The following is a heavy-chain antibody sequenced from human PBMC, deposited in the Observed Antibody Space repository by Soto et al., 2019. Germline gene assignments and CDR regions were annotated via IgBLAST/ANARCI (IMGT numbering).Heavy chain of an antibody. V-gene: IGHV3-30-3*01. CDR2: ISYDGANI. CDR1: GFSFGAHA. D-gene: IGHD3-10*01. CDR3: ARDRSGIRGFDY. J-gene: IGHJ4*02. Sequence: QVQLVESGGGVIQPGRSLRLSCAASGFSFGAHAVFWVRQAPGKGLEWVAVISYDGANIYYADSVKGRFTISRDNSKNTLYVQMNSLRTEDTAIYYCARDRSGIRGFDYWGQGTLVTVSS.